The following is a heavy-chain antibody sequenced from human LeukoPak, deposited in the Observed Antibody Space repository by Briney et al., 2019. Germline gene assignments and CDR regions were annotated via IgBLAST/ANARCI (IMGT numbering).Heavy chain of an antibody. CDR2: IIPIFGTA. J-gene: IGHJ3*02. V-gene: IGHV1-69*13. CDR1: GGTFSSYA. CDR3: ARPSPSLIAARERGDAFDI. D-gene: IGHD6-6*01. Sequence: SVKVSCKASGGTFSSYAISWVRQAPGQGLEWMGGIIPIFGTANYAQKFQGRVTITADESTSTAYMELSSLRSEDTAVYYCARPSPSLIAARERGDAFDIWGQGAMVTVSS.